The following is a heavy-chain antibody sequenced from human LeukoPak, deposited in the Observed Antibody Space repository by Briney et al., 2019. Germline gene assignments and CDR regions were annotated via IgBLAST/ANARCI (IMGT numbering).Heavy chain of an antibody. V-gene: IGHV3-23*01. Sequence: GGSLRLSCAGSGFTFSSNPLSWVRQAPGKGLEWVSAINPSGGNTYYANSVRGRFTISRDNSKNTLYLQMNTLRAEDTAVYYCATTKQARRYFDYWGQGTLVTVSS. J-gene: IGHJ4*02. CDR1: GFTFSSNP. CDR2: INPSGGNT. CDR3: ATTKQARRYFDY. D-gene: IGHD1-1*01.